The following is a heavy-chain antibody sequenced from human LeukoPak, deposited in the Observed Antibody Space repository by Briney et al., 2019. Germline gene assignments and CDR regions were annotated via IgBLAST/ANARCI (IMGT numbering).Heavy chain of an antibody. D-gene: IGHD3-10*01. Sequence: PGGSLRLSCAASGFTFSIYGMHWVRQAPGKGLERVAFIRYDGSNKYYADSVKGRFTISRDNSKNTLYLQMNSLRAEDTAVYYCAKDPREVRGVIWVDYFDYWGQGTLVTVSS. CDR1: GFTFSIYG. CDR3: AKDPREVRGVIWVDYFDY. J-gene: IGHJ4*02. V-gene: IGHV3-30*02. CDR2: IRYDGSNK.